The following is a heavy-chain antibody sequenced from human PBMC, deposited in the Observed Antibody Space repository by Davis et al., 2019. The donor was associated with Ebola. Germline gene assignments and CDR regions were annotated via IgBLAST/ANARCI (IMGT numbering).Heavy chain of an antibody. Sequence: PGGSLRLSCTDSVITFSSCAMTWVRQAPGKGLEWVSAISGSGGSTYYAGSVKGRFTISRDNSKNTLYLQMNSLRAEDTAVYYCARLRYWGQGTLVTVSS. CDR2: ISGSGGST. CDR1: VITFSSCA. V-gene: IGHV3-23*01. CDR3: ARLRY. J-gene: IGHJ4*02. D-gene: IGHD2-15*01.